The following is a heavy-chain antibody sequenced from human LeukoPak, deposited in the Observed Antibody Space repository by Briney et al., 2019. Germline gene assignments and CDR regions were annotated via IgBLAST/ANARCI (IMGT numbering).Heavy chain of an antibody. Sequence: GGPLSLSFPPPGFPFVSFWLTGFARLPGKGLEWLPNIKQDGSEKYYVDSVKGRFTISRDNAKNSLYLQMNSLRAEDTAVYYCAREGETITIFGVVIEYYFDYWGQGTLVTVSS. J-gene: IGHJ4*02. D-gene: IGHD3-3*01. CDR2: IKQDGSEK. V-gene: IGHV3-7*01. CDR3: AREGETITIFGVVIEYYFDY. CDR1: GFPFVSFW.